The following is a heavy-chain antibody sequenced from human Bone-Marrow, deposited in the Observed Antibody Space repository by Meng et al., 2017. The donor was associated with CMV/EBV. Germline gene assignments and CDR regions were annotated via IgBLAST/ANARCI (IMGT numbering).Heavy chain of an antibody. Sequence: GESLKISCSASGFTVSTNYMSWVRQAPGKGLEWVAVISYDGSNKYYADSVKGRFTISRDNSKNTLYLQMNSLRAEDTAVYYCARDQDGYNYYDYWGQGTLVTVSS. V-gene: IGHV3-30*03. CDR2: ISYDGSNK. J-gene: IGHJ4*02. D-gene: IGHD5-24*01. CDR1: GFTVSTNY. CDR3: ARDQDGYNYYDY.